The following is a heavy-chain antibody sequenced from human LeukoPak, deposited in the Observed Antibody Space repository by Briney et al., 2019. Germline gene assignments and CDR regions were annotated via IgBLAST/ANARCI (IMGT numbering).Heavy chain of an antibody. CDR1: GFTFDDYA. CDR3: AKSSGLQLWRNWFDP. J-gene: IGHJ5*02. CDR2: ISWNSGSI. D-gene: IGHD5-18*01. V-gene: IGHV3-9*01. Sequence: GGSLRLSCAASGFTFDDYAMHWVRQAPGKGLEWVSGISWNSGSIGYADSVKGRFTISRDNAKNSLYLQMNSLRAEDTALYYCAKSSGLQLWRNWFDPWGQGTLVTVSS.